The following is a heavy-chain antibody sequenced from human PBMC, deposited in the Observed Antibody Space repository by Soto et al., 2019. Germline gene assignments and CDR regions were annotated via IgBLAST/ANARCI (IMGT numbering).Heavy chain of an antibody. CDR3: ARLGVFDPTHDY. Sequence: EVQLVESGGGVVQPGGSLRLSCAASGFSFSRHWMHWVRQVPGQGLKWVSRIDNAGVGTSYADSVKGRFTMSRDNAKNTWYLQMNDLRVEDTALYFCARLGVFDPTHDYWGQGARVTVSS. CDR1: GFSFSRHW. D-gene: IGHD1-26*01. V-gene: IGHV3-74*01. J-gene: IGHJ4*02. CDR2: IDNAGVGT.